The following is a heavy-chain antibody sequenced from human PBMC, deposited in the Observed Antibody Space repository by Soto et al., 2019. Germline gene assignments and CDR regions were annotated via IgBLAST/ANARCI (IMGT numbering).Heavy chain of an antibody. CDR3: ARDSPIAAAGTGFDP. CDR2: IYYSGST. J-gene: IGHJ5*02. V-gene: IGHV4-31*03. Sequence: SETLSLTCTVSGGSISSGGYYWSWIRQHPGKGLEWIGYIYYSGSTYYNPSLKSRVTISVDTSKNQFSLKLSSVTAADTAVYYCARDSPIAAAGTGFDPWGQGTLVIVSS. D-gene: IGHD6-13*01. CDR1: GGSISSGGYY.